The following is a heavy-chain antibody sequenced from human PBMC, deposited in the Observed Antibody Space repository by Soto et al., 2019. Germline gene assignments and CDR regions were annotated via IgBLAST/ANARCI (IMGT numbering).Heavy chain of an antibody. D-gene: IGHD1-1*01. CDR2: IIPIFRTP. CDR3: ARDKDRQQLGVNYYYALDV. Sequence: QVQLVQSGAEVKKPGSSVKVSCKASGDTFSSFAISWVRQAPGQGLEWMGGIIPIFRTPNYAQKFQGRVTITVDEFTSTAYMELSSLRSDDTAVYYCARDKDRQQLGVNYYYALDVWGQGTTVIVSS. V-gene: IGHV1-69*12. CDR1: GDTFSSFA. J-gene: IGHJ6*02.